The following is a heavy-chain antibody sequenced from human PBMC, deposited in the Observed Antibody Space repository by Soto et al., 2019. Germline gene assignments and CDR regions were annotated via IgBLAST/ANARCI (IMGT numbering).Heavy chain of an antibody. CDR2: VNPSGGHT. CDR1: GDTFTDYY. V-gene: IGHV1-46*03. J-gene: IGHJ4*01. CDR3: AWGVHVVVGTTALDF. Sequence: QVQLVQSGAEVKKPGASVKGSCKASGDTFTDYYIHWVRQAPVQGLEWMATVNPSGGHTTYAQHLMGRLHLTGDTSAWELDIELHSLPSEDTAGYYCAWGVHVVVGTTALDFWGHGTLVTVSS. D-gene: IGHD2-21*02.